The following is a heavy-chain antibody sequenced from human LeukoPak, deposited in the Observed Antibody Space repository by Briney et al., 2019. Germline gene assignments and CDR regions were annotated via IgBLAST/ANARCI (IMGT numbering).Heavy chain of an antibody. CDR3: ARAREMATMAVYYFDY. V-gene: IGHV1-69*05. J-gene: IGHJ4*02. CDR2: IIPIFGTA. D-gene: IGHD5-24*01. Sequence: TCTVSGGSISSYYWSWIRQPPGKGLEWMGGIIPIFGTANYAQKFQGRVTITTDESTSTAYMELSSLRSEDTAVYYCARAREMATMAVYYFDYWGQGTLVTVSS. CDR1: GGSISSYY.